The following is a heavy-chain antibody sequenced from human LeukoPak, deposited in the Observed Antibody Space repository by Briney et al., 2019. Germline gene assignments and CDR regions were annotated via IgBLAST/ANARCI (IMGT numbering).Heavy chain of an antibody. D-gene: IGHD3-3*01. CDR2: IYYSGST. CDR3: ARGTSYYDFWSGYSRPINWFDP. J-gene: IGHJ5*02. Sequence: SETLSLTCTVSGGSISSHYWSWIRQPPGKGLEWIGYIYYSGSTNYNPSLKSRVTISVDTSKNQLSLKLSSVTAADTAVYYCARGTSYYDFWSGYSRPINWFDPWGQGTLVTVSS. V-gene: IGHV4-59*11. CDR1: GGSISSHY.